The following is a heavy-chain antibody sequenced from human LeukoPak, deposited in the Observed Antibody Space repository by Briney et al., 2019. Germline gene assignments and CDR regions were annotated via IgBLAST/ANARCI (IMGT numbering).Heavy chain of an antibody. CDR1: GFTISNYA. D-gene: IGHD1-26*01. J-gene: IGHJ4*02. V-gene: IGHV3-30*02. CDR3: AKDKGLISGKYYFDY. Sequence: GGSLRLSCTASGFTISNYAIHWVRQAPGKGLEWVGFIWYDGSNNYHADSVKGRFNISRDDSKNTVHLQMNSLRAEDTAVYYCAKDKGLISGKYYFDYWGQGALVTVPS. CDR2: IWYDGSNN.